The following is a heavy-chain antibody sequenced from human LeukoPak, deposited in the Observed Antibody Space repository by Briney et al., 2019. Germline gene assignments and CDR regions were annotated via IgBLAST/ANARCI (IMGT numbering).Heavy chain of an antibody. CDR2: INWDGGST. CDR3: ARGSFSGSSLDY. J-gene: IGHJ4*02. D-gene: IGHD1-26*01. CDR1: GFTFDEYG. V-gene: IGHV3-20*04. Sequence: GGSLRLSCAASGFTFDEYGMSWVRQAPGKGLEWVSSINWDGGSTAYADSVQGRFTISRDNAKNSLHLQMKSLRAEDTALYYCARGSFSGSSLDYWGQGTLVTVSS.